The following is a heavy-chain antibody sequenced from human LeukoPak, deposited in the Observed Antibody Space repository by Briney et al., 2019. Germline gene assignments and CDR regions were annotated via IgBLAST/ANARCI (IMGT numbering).Heavy chain of an antibody. CDR2: INWNGGST. CDR3: ARAAHFGGVFDI. J-gene: IGHJ3*02. CDR1: GFTFDDYA. D-gene: IGHD2-21*01. Sequence: RSGGSLRLSCAASGFTFDDYAMSWVRQAPGKGLEWVSGINWNGGSTGYVDSVKGRFAISRDNAKNSLYLQMNSLRGEDTALYYCARAAHFGGVFDIWGQGTMVTVSS. V-gene: IGHV3-20*04.